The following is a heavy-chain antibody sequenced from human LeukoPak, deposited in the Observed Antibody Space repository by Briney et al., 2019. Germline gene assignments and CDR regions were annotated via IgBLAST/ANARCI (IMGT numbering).Heavy chain of an antibody. CDR1: GYTFTSYG. D-gene: IGHD3-22*01. Sequence: GASVKVSCKASGYTFTSYGISWVRQAPGQGLEWMGWIGAYNGNTNYAQKFQGRVTMTTDTSTSTAYMELRSLRSDDTAVYYCARDPDWGYYGTSGYYYDYWGQGTLVTVSS. V-gene: IGHV1-18*01. J-gene: IGHJ4*02. CDR3: ARDPDWGYYGTSGYYYDY. CDR2: IGAYNGNT.